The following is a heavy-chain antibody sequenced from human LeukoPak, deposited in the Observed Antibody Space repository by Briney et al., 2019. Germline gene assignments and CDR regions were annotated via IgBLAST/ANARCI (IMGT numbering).Heavy chain of an antibody. J-gene: IGHJ3*02. CDR1: GYTFTSYG. CDR2: ISAYNGNT. D-gene: IGHD3-22*01. Sequence: AAVKVSCKASGYTFTSYGISWVRQAPGQGLEWMGWISAYNGNTNYAQKLQGRVTMTTDTSTSTAYMGLRSLRSDDTAVYYCAIYYYDSSALPDAFDIWGQGTMVTVSS. CDR3: AIYYYDSSALPDAFDI. V-gene: IGHV1-18*04.